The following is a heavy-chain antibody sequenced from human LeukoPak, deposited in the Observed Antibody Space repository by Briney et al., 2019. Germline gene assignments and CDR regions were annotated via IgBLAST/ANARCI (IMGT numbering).Heavy chain of an antibody. V-gene: IGHV3-7*03. CDR2: IKTDASEK. Sequence: GGSLRLSCGTSGFIFSNCWMTWVRQAPGKGLEWVANIKTDASEKYYADSVKGRFTISRDNAKMSLYLQMNSLRVEDTALYYCAKDMELGGSNTTPGTFDIWGQGTKVTVSS. J-gene: IGHJ3*02. D-gene: IGHD3-16*01. CDR3: AKDMELGGSNTTPGTFDI. CDR1: GFIFSNCW.